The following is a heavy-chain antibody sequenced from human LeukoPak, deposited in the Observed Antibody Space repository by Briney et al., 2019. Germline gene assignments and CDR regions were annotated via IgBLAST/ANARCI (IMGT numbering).Heavy chain of an antibody. CDR3: ARVYGGKGPYYYYYMDV. CDR2: INHSGST. J-gene: IGHJ6*03. D-gene: IGHD4-23*01. Sequence: PSETLSLTCAVYGGSFSGYYWSWIRQPPGKGLERIGEINHSGSTNYNPSLKSRVTISVDTSKNQFSLKLSSVTAADTAVYYCARVYGGKGPYYYYYMDVWGKGTTVTISS. V-gene: IGHV4-34*01. CDR1: GGSFSGYY.